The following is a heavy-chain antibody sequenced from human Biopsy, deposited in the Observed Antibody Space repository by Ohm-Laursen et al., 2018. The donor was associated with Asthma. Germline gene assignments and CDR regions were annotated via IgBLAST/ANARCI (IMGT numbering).Heavy chain of an antibody. V-gene: IGHV3-30*18. J-gene: IGHJ4*02. Sequence: SLRLSCAASGFTFSNYGMHWIRQAPGKGLDWVAVISFDGSNKNYTDSVKGRFTISRDNSRNTLHLQMTSLRAEDTAVYYCAKDVFPGWELRRGPDYWGQGTLVTVSS. CDR2: ISFDGSNK. CDR3: AKDVFPGWELRRGPDY. D-gene: IGHD1-26*01. CDR1: GFTFSNYG.